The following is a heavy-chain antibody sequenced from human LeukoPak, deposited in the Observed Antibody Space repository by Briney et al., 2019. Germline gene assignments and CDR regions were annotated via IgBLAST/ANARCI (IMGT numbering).Heavy chain of an antibody. CDR2: ISGSGGST. V-gene: IGHV3-23*01. CDR1: GFTFSSYA. CDR3: AKGPRIAVAGDFDY. Sequence: PSGGSLRLSCAASGFTFSSYAMSWVRQAPGKGLEWVSAISGSGGSTYYADSVKGRFTISRDNSKDTLYLQMNSLRAEDTAVYYCAKGPRIAVAGDFDYWGQGTLVTVSS. J-gene: IGHJ4*02. D-gene: IGHD6-19*01.